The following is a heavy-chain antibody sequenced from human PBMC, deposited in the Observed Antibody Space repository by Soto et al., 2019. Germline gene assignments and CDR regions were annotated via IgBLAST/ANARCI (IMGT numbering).Heavy chain of an antibody. CDR1: GGTFSSYA. CDR2: IIPIFGTA. CDR3: ARDRGPSSGYYPYWFDP. J-gene: IGHJ5*02. D-gene: IGHD3-22*01. V-gene: IGHV1-69*05. Sequence: QVQLVQSGAEVKKPGSSVKVSCKASGGTFSSYASSWVRHAPGQGLEWMGEIIPIFGTANYAQKFQGRVTITPDDSTSTAYMELSSLRSEDTAVYYCARDRGPSSGYYPYWFDPWGQGTLVTVSS.